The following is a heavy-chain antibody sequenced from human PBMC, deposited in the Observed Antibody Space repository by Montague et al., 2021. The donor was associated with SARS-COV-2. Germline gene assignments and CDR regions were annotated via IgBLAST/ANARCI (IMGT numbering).Heavy chain of an antibody. Sequence: SETLSLTCTVYGGSFSGYYWSWIRQPPGKGLEWIGEINHSGSTNYNPSLKSRVTISVDTSKNPFSLKLSSVTAADTAVYYCARTLHDYIGGSYRSPYWFDHWGQGTLVTVSS. CDR3: ARTLHDYIGGSYRSPYWFDH. D-gene: IGHD3-16*02. CDR2: INHSGST. CDR1: GGSFSGYY. V-gene: IGHV4-34*01. J-gene: IGHJ5*02.